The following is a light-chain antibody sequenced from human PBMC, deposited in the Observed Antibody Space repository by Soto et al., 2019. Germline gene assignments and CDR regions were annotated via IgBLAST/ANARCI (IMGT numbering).Light chain of an antibody. CDR1: SSDVGGYNY. J-gene: IGLJ1*01. Sequence: QSALTQPPSASGSPGQSVAISCTGTSSDVGGYNYVSWYQQYPGKAPKLIMYEVTKRPSGVPDRFSGSKSGNTASLTVSGLQAEDDADYYCCSYVGSNNYVFGTGTKLTVL. CDR2: EVT. V-gene: IGLV2-8*01. CDR3: CSYVGSNNYV.